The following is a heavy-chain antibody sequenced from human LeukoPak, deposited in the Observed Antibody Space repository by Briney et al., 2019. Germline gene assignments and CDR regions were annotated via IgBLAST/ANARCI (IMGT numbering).Heavy chain of an antibody. CDR2: INHSGST. CDR3: ARAVEGGYSSSSWGYYYYMDV. Sequence: SETLSLTCAVYGGSFSGYYWSWIRQPPGKGLEWIGEINHSGSTNYNPSLESRVSISGDTSRNLFSLKLSSVTAADTAVYYCARAVEGGYSSSSWGYYYYMDVWGKGTTVTVSS. J-gene: IGHJ6*03. D-gene: IGHD6-6*01. V-gene: IGHV4-34*01. CDR1: GGSFSGYY.